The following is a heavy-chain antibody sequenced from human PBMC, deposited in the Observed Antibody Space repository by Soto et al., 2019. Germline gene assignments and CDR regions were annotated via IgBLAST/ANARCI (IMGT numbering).Heavy chain of an antibody. Sequence: SETLSPTCSVSGGSISSDDYYCTWIREPAGEGLELIGYIYYTGRTSSTPSLESRVTISIDTSKNQLSLKLSSVSAADTAVYYCASEGSSSPEYFEFWGPGTPVTVSS. CDR1: GGSISSDDYY. V-gene: IGHV4-30-4*01. CDR2: IYYTGRT. J-gene: IGHJ4*02. D-gene: IGHD2-15*01. CDR3: ASEGSSSPEYFEF.